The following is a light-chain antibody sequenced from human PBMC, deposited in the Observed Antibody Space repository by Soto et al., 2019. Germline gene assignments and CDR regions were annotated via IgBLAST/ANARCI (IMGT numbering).Light chain of an antibody. CDR2: DVS. Sequence: QSALTQPASVSGSPGQSITISCTGTSSDVGGYNYVSWYQQHPGKAPKLMIYDVSNRPSGVSNRFSGSKSGNTASLTISGLQAEDEADYYCSSYTSSLARVFGGGTKLTVL. J-gene: IGLJ2*01. CDR1: SSDVGGYNY. V-gene: IGLV2-14*01. CDR3: SSYTSSLARV.